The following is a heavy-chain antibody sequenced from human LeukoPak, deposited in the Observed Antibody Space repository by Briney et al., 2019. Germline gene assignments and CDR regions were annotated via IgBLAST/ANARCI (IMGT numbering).Heavy chain of an antibody. V-gene: IGHV3-7*01. Sequence: PGGSLRLSCAASGFTFSSYWMSWVRQAPGKGLEWVATIKQDGSEKYYVDSVKGRFTISRDNAKNSLYLQMNSLRAEDTAVYYCARDPGGPQQLGSPNWGQGTLVTVSS. CDR3: ARDPGGPQQLGSPN. CDR1: GFTFSSYW. J-gene: IGHJ4*02. CDR2: IKQDGSEK. D-gene: IGHD6-13*01.